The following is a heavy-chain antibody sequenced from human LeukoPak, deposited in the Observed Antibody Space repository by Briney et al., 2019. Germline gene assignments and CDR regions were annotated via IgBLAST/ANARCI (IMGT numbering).Heavy chain of an antibody. CDR1: GGSINTANYY. V-gene: IGHV4-30-4*08. Sequence: SETLSLTCNVSGGSINTANYYWTWLRQPPGKGLEWIGYISYSGTPYYNPSLNSRVTISLATSKNQFSLILNSVTAADTAMYYCARDRYGDFEDYWGQGTLVTVSS. D-gene: IGHD4-17*01. CDR2: ISYSGTP. CDR3: ARDRYGDFEDY. J-gene: IGHJ4*02.